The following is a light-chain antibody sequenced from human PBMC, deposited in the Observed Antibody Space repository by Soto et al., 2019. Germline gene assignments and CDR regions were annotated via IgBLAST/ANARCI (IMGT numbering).Light chain of an antibody. J-gene: IGKJ1*01. V-gene: IGKV3-11*01. CDR2: DAS. Sequence: EIVLTQSPATLSLSPGERATLSCRASQSVNSYLAWYQQKPGQAPRFLIYDASNRATGIPARFSGSGSGTDFTLTISSLEPEDFAVYYCQHGSSWPWTFGQGTKVEIK. CDR3: QHGSSWPWT. CDR1: QSVNSY.